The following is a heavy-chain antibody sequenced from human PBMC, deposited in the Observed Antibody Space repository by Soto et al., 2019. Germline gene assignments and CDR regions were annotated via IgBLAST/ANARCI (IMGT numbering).Heavy chain of an antibody. V-gene: IGHV3-48*01. D-gene: IGHD3-10*01. CDR3: ASFLGSRRSGSYPSY. CDR2: ISTNNDAI. Sequence: EVQLVESGGGLVQPGGSLRLSCAASGFSISDCSMNWVRRAPGKGLEWISYISTNNDAIYYADSVKGRFTISRDNAKTSLYLQMNSLRAEDTAVYYCASFLGSRRSGSYPSYWGQGTLVTVSS. J-gene: IGHJ4*02. CDR1: GFSISDCS.